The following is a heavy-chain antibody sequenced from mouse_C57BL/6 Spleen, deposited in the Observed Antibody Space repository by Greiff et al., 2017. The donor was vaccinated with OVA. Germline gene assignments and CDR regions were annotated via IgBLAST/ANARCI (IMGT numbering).Heavy chain of an antibody. V-gene: IGHV1-26*01. CDR2: INPYTCSA. CDR3: ARRGYCYFDY. D-gene: IGHD2-14*01. J-gene: IGHJ2*01. CDR1: GYTFTDYY. Sequence: VQLQQSGPGLVKPGASVKLSCKASGYTFTDYYMTWVRQSPGKSLEWIGYINPYTCSASYTPKLTGQVTLTVDKTSSTTYMELRRLTSEDSAIYYCARRGYCYFDYWGQGTTRTVSS.